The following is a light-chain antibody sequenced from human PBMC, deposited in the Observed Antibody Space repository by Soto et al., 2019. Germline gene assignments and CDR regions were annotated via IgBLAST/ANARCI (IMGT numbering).Light chain of an antibody. CDR2: AAS. Sequence: DIQMTQSPSSLSASVGDRVTITCRESQSITKYLNWYQQKPGKAPRLLIYAASNLQSGVPSRFSGSGSGTDFTLTISSLQSEDLATDYWHHNYQIPPWTFGPGTMVEIK. CDR1: QSITKY. CDR3: HHNYQIPPWT. J-gene: IGKJ1*01. V-gene: IGKV1-39*01.